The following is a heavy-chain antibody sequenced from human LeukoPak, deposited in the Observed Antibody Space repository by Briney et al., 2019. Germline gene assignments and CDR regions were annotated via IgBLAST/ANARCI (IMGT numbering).Heavy chain of an antibody. CDR1: GGSISSGDYY. CDR2: IYYSGST. CDR3: ARGIYGDYPESLDY. D-gene: IGHD4-17*01. J-gene: IGHJ4*02. V-gene: IGHV4-30-4*01. Sequence: SETLSLTCTVSGGSISSGDYYWSWIRQPPGKGLEWIGYIYYSGSTYYNPSLKSRVTISVDTSKNQFSLKLSSVTAADTAAYYCARGIYGDYPESLDYWGQGTLVTVSS.